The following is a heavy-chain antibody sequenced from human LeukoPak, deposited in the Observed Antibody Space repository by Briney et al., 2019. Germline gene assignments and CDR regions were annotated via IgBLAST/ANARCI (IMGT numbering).Heavy chain of an antibody. CDR1: GFTFSRFG. D-gene: IGHD5-12*01. CDR2: IRYNGSNK. V-gene: IGHV3-30*02. J-gene: IGHJ4*02. Sequence: GGSLRLSCAASGFTFSRFGMHWVRQASGKGLEWVAFIRYNGSNKYYADSVKGRFTISRDNSKNTLYVQMNSLRAEDTAVYYCAREVATIRGTYYFDYWGQGTLVTVSS. CDR3: AREVATIRGTYYFDY.